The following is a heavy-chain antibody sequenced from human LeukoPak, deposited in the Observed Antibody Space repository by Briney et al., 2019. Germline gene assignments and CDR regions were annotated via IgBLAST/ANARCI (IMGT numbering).Heavy chain of an antibody. V-gene: IGHV3-66*02. D-gene: IGHD6-13*01. Sequence: GGSLRLSCAASGFTVSSNYMNWVRQAPGKGLEWVSIIYSGGDTYYADSVKGRFAISRDNSKNTLYLQMNNLRADDTAVYYCTRGPGSTWYSDYWGQGTLVTVSS. CDR3: TRGPGSTWYSDY. CDR2: IYSGGDT. CDR1: GFTVSSNY. J-gene: IGHJ4*02.